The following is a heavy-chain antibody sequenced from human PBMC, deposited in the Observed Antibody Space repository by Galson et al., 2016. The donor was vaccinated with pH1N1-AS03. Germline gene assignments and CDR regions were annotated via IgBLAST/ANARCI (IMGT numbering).Heavy chain of an antibody. V-gene: IGHV3-74*01. J-gene: IGHJ4*02. D-gene: IGHD6-13*01. CDR3: ARVLAGAAGCDY. CDR2: INSDGRDT. Sequence: SLRLSCAVSGFIFSHYWMYWVRQAPGKGLEWVSRINSDGRDTYYADSVKGRFTISRNNAKNTLFLQMNSLRVDDTALYYCARVLAGAAGCDYWGQGTLVTVSS. CDR1: GFIFSHYW.